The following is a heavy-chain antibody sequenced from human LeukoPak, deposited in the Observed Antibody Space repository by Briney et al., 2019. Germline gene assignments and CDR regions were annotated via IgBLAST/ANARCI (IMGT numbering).Heavy chain of an antibody. J-gene: IGHJ5*02. Sequence: SETLSLTCIVPGFSISIGYYWGWIRQPPGKGLECIGTIYHTGTTYYNPSLKSRVTISVDTSKNQFSLKLSSVTAADTAVYYCARQNNTYHHYNLGWFDPWGQGTLVTVSS. V-gene: IGHV4-38-2*02. CDR2: IYHTGTT. CDR3: ARQNNTYHHYNLGWFDP. D-gene: IGHD5-24*01. CDR1: GFSISIGYY.